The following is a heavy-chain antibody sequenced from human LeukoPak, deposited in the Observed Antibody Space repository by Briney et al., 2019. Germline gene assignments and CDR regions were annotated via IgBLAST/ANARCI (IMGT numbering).Heavy chain of an antibody. J-gene: IGHJ4*02. CDR3: ASRTCSGGSCYFDH. V-gene: IGHV3-23*01. D-gene: IGHD2-15*01. Sequence: PGGSLRLSCAASGFTFSSYAMSWVRQAPGKGLEWVSAISGNGGSTYYADSVKGRFTISRDNSKNTLYLQMNSLRAEDTAVYYCASRTCSGGSCYFDHWGQGTLVTVSS. CDR1: GFTFSSYA. CDR2: ISGNGGST.